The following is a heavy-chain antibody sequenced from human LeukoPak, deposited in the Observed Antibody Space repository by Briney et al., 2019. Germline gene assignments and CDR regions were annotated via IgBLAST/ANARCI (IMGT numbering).Heavy chain of an antibody. Sequence: SETLSLTCTVSGGSISSYYWSWIRQPPGKGLEWIGYIYYSGSTNYKPSLKRRVTISVDTSKNQFSLKLSSVTAADTAVYYCARDRGYCSSTSCYTRFDYWGQGTLVTVSS. D-gene: IGHD2-2*02. CDR2: IYYSGST. CDR1: GGSISSYY. J-gene: IGHJ4*02. V-gene: IGHV4-59*01. CDR3: ARDRGYCSSTSCYTRFDY.